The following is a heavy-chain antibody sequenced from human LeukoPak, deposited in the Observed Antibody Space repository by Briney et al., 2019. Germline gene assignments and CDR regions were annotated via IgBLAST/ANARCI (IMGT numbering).Heavy chain of an antibody. Sequence: GGSLRLSCAASGFPFNSYFMGWVRQAPGKGREWVANIKQDGSEKYYVDSVKGRFTISRDNARNSHFMQMNSLRAEDTAVYYCARLFYYFDFWGQGALVTVSS. CDR3: ARLFYYFDF. D-gene: IGHD3-9*01. CDR1: GFPFNSYF. J-gene: IGHJ4*02. CDR2: IKQDGSEK. V-gene: IGHV3-7*03.